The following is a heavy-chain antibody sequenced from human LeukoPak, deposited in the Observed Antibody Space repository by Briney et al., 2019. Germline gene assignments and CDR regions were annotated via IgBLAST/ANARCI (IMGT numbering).Heavy chain of an antibody. D-gene: IGHD3-22*01. CDR3: ASTPDTYYYDSSGPAGAFDI. CDR1: GGSFSGYY. V-gene: IGHV4-34*01. Sequence: PSETLSLTCAVYGGSFSGYYWSWIRQPPGKGLEWIGSIYYSGNTYYNASLKSQVSISIDTSKNQFSLRLTSVTAADTAVYYCASTPDTYYYDSSGPAGAFDIWGQGTMVTVSS. CDR2: IYYSGNT. J-gene: IGHJ3*02.